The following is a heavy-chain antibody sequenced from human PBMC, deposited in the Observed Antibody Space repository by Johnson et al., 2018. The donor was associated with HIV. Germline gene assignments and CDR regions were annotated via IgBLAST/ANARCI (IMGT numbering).Heavy chain of an antibody. D-gene: IGHD1-1*01. V-gene: IGHV3-20*04. CDR2: INWNGFRT. Sequence: VQVVESGGRVVRPGGSLRLSCAVSGFTFDDYGMSWVRQAPGKGLEWVSGINWNGFRTGSLDSMKVRFTIPRDNAKNSLYLQMNSLRPEDPAVYYCATVGRTTATAQSAFHMWGQGTLVTVSS. J-gene: IGHJ3*02. CDR1: GFTFDDYG. CDR3: ATVGRTTATAQSAFHM.